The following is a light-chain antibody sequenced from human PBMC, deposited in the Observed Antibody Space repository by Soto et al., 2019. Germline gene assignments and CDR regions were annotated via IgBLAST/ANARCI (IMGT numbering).Light chain of an antibody. CDR3: QQYNSYPWT. CDR1: QSISTS. J-gene: IGKJ1*01. Sequence: DIQMTQSPSTVSASVGDRVIITCRASQSISTSLAWYQQKPGKAPKLLIYDAYSLESGLPSKFRGRASGTEFTLTINRLQPDDFVTYFCQQYNSYPWTFGQGTKVDIK. V-gene: IGKV1-5*01. CDR2: DAY.